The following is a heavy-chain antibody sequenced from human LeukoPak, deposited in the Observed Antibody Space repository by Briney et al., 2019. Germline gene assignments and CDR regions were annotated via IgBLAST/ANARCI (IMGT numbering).Heavy chain of an antibody. Sequence: GGSLRLSCAASGFTFSSYSMNWVRQAPGKGLEWVSHITASGTAMFYADSVKGRFTISRDNAKNSLYLQMNSLRDEDTAVYYCASSGNYYDSSGYSYGEYFQHWGQGTLVTVSS. V-gene: IGHV3-48*02. J-gene: IGHJ1*01. CDR1: GFTFSSYS. CDR2: ITASGTAM. CDR3: ASSGNYYDSSGYSYGEYFQH. D-gene: IGHD3-22*01.